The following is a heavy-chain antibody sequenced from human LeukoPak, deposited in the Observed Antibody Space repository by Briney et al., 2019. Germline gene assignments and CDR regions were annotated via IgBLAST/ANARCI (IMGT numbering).Heavy chain of an antibody. V-gene: IGHV3-30*18. Sequence: PGGSLRLSCAASGFTFSSYGMHWVRQAPGKGLEWVAVISYDGSNKYYADSVKGRFTISRDNSKNTLYLQMNSLRAEDTAVYYCANGYGDPRYFDYWGQGTLVTVSS. CDR2: ISYDGSNK. CDR3: ANGYGDPRYFDY. D-gene: IGHD4-17*01. J-gene: IGHJ4*02. CDR1: GFTFSSYG.